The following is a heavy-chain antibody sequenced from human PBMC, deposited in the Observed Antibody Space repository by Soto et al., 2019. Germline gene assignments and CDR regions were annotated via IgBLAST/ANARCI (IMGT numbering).Heavy chain of an antibody. CDR1: GFTFSSYA. V-gene: IGHV3-23*01. CDR2: ISGSGGST. D-gene: IGHD3-10*01. J-gene: IGHJ6*02. CDR3: AKDTYYYGSGSYYNGPDYYYYGMDV. Sequence: SGGSLRLSCAASGFTFSSYAMSWVRQAPGKGLEWVSAISGSGGSTYYADSVKGRFTISRDNSKNTLYLQMNSLRAEDTAVYYCAKDTYYYGSGSYYNGPDYYYYGMDVWGQGTTVTVSS.